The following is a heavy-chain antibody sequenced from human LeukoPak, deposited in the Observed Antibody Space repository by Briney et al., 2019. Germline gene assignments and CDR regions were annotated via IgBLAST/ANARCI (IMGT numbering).Heavy chain of an antibody. V-gene: IGHV4-39*01. CDR2: IYYSGST. D-gene: IGHD2/OR15-2a*01. Sequence: SETLSLTCTVSGDSISSSFSYWGWIRQPPGKGLEWIGSIYYSGSTYYNPSLKSRVTISVDTSKNQFSLKLSSVTAADTAVYYCARGPERRLLVLGFDYWGQGTLVTVSS. J-gene: IGHJ4*02. CDR3: ARGPERRLLVLGFDY. CDR1: GDSISSSFSY.